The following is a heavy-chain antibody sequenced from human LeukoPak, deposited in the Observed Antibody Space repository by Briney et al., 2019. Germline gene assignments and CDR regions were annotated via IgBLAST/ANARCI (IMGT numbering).Heavy chain of an antibody. CDR1: GFTFSSYW. J-gene: IGHJ3*02. CDR3: TRRWEQTTPPWAFDI. CDR2: IKQDGSEK. D-gene: IGHD1-26*01. Sequence: GGSLRLSCAASGFTFSSYWMSWVRQAPGKGLEWVANIKQDGSEKYYVDSVKGRFTISRDNAKNSLYLQMNSLRAEDTAVYYCTRRWEQTTPPWAFDIWGQGTMVTVSS. V-gene: IGHV3-7*01.